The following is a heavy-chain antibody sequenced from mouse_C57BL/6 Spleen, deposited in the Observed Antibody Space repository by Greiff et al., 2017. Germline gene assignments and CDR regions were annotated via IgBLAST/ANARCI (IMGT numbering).Heavy chain of an antibody. J-gene: IGHJ2*01. V-gene: IGHV5-16*01. CDR3: ARDEEKGYFDY. Sequence: EVKLVESEGGLVQPGSSMKLSCTASGFTFSDYYMAWVRQVPEKGLEWVANINYDGSSTYYLASLKSRFIISRDNAKNILYLRMSSLKSEDTATYYCARDEEKGYFDYWGQGTTLTVSS. CDR2: INYDGSST. CDR1: GFTFSDYY.